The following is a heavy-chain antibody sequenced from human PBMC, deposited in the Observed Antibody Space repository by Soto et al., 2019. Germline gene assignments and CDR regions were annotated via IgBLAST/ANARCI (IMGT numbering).Heavy chain of an antibody. CDR3: ATPGPRYYYDSSGYHLDY. V-gene: IGHV5-51*01. CDR2: IYPGDSDT. J-gene: IGHJ4*02. Sequence: PGESLKISCKGSGYSFTSYWIGWVRQMPGKVLEWMGIIYPGDSDTRYSPSFQGQVTISADKSISTAYLQWSSLKASDTAMYYCATPGPRYYYDSSGYHLDYWGQGXLVTVYS. D-gene: IGHD3-22*01. CDR1: GYSFTSYW.